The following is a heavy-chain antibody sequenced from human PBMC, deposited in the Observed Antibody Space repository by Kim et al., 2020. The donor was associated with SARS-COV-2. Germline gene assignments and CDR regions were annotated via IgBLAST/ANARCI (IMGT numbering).Heavy chain of an antibody. Sequence: GGSLRLSCAASGFTFSNAWMSWVRQAPGKGLEWVGRIKSKTDGGTTDYAAPVKGRFTISRDDSKNTLYLQMNSLKTEDTAVYYCTIEHNYYDSSGYAYYYYYGMDVWDQETTVTVSS. J-gene: IGHJ6*02. CDR3: TIEHNYYDSSGYAYYYYYGMDV. CDR2: IKSKTDGGTT. D-gene: IGHD3-22*01. CDR1: GFTFSNAW. V-gene: IGHV3-15*01.